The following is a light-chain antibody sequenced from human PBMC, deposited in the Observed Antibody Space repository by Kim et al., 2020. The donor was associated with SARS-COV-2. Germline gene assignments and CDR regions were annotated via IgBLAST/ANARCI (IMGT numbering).Light chain of an antibody. J-gene: IGLJ2*01. CDR3: QAYDSSLSGSV. CDR1: SANIGAGYD. V-gene: IGLV1-40*01. Sequence: RRTISRTVSSANIGAGYDVHWDHQHPGTAPQLLSYGNSNRPPGVPDRFSGAKSGTSASLAITVLQAEEEADYYCQAYDSSLSGSVFGGGPQLTVL. CDR2: GNS.